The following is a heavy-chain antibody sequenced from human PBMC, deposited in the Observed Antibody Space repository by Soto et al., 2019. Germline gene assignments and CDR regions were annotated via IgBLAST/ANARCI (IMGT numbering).Heavy chain of an antibody. V-gene: IGHV3-23*01. CDR1: GFTFSSYA. CDR2: ISGSGGST. D-gene: IGHD2-15*01. CDR3: AKCQVEMVSHPDYFDY. Sequence: EVQLLESGGGLVQPGGSLRLSCAASGFTFSSYAMSWVRQAPGKGLEWVSAISGSGGSTYYADSVKGRFTISRDNXTNXLYLQMQRFRSEDTSVYYCAKCQVEMVSHPDYFDYWGQGTLVSVSS. J-gene: IGHJ4*02.